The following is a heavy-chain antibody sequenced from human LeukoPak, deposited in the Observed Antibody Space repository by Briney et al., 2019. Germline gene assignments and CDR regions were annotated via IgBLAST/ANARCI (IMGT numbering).Heavy chain of an antibody. CDR3: ASTPTAYRAFDI. D-gene: IGHD2-21*01. CDR1: GFTFSDYY. Sequence: PGGSLRLSCAASGFTFSDYYMSWIRQAPGKGLDWVSYISSSGSTIYYADSVKGRFTIYRDNAKNSLYLQMNSLRAEDTAVYYCASTPTAYRAFDIWGQGTMVTVSS. CDR2: ISSSGSTI. V-gene: IGHV3-11*01. J-gene: IGHJ3*02.